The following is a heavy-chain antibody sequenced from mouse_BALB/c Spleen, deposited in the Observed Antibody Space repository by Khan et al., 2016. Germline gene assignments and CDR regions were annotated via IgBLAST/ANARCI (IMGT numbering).Heavy chain of an antibody. CDR2: ILPGSGST. J-gene: IGHJ2*01. CDR3: ARTDRRGYFDY. CDR1: GYTFSSYW. V-gene: IGHV1-9*01. Sequence: QVRLQQSGAELMKPGASVKISCKATGYTFSSYWIEWVKQRPGHGLEWIGEILPGSGSTNYNEKFRGKATFTADTSFNTAYMQLSSLTSEDSAVHYCARTDRRGYFDYWGQGTTLTVSS.